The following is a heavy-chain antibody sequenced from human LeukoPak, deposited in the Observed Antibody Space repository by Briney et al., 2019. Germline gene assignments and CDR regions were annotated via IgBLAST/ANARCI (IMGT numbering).Heavy chain of an antibody. J-gene: IGHJ5*02. D-gene: IGHD1-26*01. CDR2: IYSGGST. CDR3: ARERIVGARIEWFDP. Sequence: GGSLRLSCAASGFTVSSNYMSWVRQAPGKGLEWVSVIYSGGSTYYADSVKGRFTISRDNAKNSLYLQMNSLRAEDTAVYYCARERIVGARIEWFDPWGQGTLVTVSS. V-gene: IGHV3-53*01. CDR1: GFTVSSNY.